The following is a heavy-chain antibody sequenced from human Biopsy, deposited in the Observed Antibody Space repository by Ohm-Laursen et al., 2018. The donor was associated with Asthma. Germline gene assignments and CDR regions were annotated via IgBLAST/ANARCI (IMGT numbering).Heavy chain of an antibody. CDR3: ARGYSGSDRIVYYYSGLEV. D-gene: IGHD5-12*01. CDR1: GYPFTDYY. J-gene: IGHJ6*02. Sequence: SVKVSCKASGYPFTDYYVHWVRQAPGQGLEWMGGLIPVLGTPDHAQMFEGRVTITADESTSTAYMELSGLSSEDTAVYYCARGYSGSDRIVYYYSGLEVWGQGTTVTVSS. CDR2: LIPVLGTP. V-gene: IGHV1-69*13.